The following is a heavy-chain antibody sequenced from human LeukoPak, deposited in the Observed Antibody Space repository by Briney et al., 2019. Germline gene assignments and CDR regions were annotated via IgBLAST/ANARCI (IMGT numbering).Heavy chain of an antibody. CDR3: AKGVRITMVRGAFDI. CDR1: GFTFSSYW. J-gene: IGHJ3*02. D-gene: IGHD3-10*01. V-gene: IGHV3-7*01. Sequence: SGGSLRLSCAASGFTFSSYWMSWVRQAPGKWLEWVANIKQDGSEKYYVDSVKGRFTISRDNAKNSLYLQMNSLRAEDTAVYYCAKGVRITMVRGAFDIWGQGTMVTVSS. CDR2: IKQDGSEK.